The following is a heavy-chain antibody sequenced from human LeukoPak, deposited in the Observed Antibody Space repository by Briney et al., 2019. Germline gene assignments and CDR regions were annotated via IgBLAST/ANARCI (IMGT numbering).Heavy chain of an antibody. CDR1: GFTFDDYA. J-gene: IGHJ4*02. D-gene: IGHD3-10*01. Sequence: GGSLRLSCAASGFTFDDYAMHWVRQAPGKGLEWVSGISWNSGRIGFADSVKGRFTISRDNAKNSLYLQMNSLRAEDTALYYCATSLVRGVIITYWGQGTLVTVSS. CDR3: ATSLVRGVIITY. CDR2: ISWNSGRI. V-gene: IGHV3-9*01.